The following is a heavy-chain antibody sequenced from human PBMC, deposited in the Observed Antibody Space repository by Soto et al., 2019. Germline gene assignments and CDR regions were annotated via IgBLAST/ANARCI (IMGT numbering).Heavy chain of an antibody. Sequence: QVQLVQSGAELKKPGSSVKVSCKASGGTFSSYTISWVRQAPGQGLEWMGRIIPILGIANYAQKFQGRVTITADKSTSTAYMELSSLRSEDTAVYYCARDLSAVAGTVYFDYWGQGTLVTVSS. CDR1: GGTFSSYT. J-gene: IGHJ4*02. D-gene: IGHD6-19*01. CDR3: ARDLSAVAGTVYFDY. CDR2: IIPILGIA. V-gene: IGHV1-69*08.